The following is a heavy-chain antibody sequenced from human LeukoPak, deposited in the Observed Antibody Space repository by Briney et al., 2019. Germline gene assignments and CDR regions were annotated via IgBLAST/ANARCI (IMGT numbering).Heavy chain of an antibody. Sequence: GASVKVSCKASGYTFTGYYMHWVRQAPGQGLEWMGWINPNSGGTNYAQKFQGRVTMTRDTSISTAYMELSRQRSDDTAVYYCARARGIKYSSSWDGGPLDYWGQGTLVTVSS. J-gene: IGHJ4*02. CDR2: INPNSGGT. CDR3: ARARGIKYSSSWDGGPLDY. V-gene: IGHV1-2*02. CDR1: GYTFTGYY. D-gene: IGHD6-13*01.